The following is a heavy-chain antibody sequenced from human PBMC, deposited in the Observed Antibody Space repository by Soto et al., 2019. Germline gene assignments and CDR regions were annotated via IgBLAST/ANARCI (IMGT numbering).Heavy chain of an antibody. Sequence: EVQLLESGGGLVQPGGSLRLSCAASGFTFSSYAMSWVRQAPGKGLEWVSAISGSGGSTYYADSVKGRFTISRDNSKNTLDLQMNSLRGEDTGVYYWAKCGGYDSSWWNDAFDIWGQGTMVTVSS. V-gene: IGHV3-23*01. CDR3: AKCGGYDSSWWNDAFDI. D-gene: IGHD3-22*01. CDR2: ISGSGGST. J-gene: IGHJ3*02. CDR1: GFTFSSYA.